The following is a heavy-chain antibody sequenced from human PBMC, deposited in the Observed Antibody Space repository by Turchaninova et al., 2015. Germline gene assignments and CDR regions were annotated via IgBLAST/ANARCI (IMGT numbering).Heavy chain of an antibody. J-gene: IGHJ4*02. CDR2: VSSGGPVT. Sequence: EVQLVESGGNSVQPGGSLRLSCAVSGFSLSGYGMNWVRQAPGKGGEWVSYVSSGGPVTNYRDSVRGRFTVSIDNARNSLFLQMNNLRPEDTAVYYWARGGAARPDYWGQGTLVTVSS. CDR3: ARGGAARPDY. CDR1: GFSLSGYG. D-gene: IGHD2-15*01. V-gene: IGHV3-48*04.